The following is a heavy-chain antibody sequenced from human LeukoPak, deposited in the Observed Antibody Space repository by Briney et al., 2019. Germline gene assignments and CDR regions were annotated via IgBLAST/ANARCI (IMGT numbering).Heavy chain of an antibody. CDR1: GGTFSSYA. V-gene: IGHV1-69*05. CDR3: ARDSWFGESQSPPFDY. J-gene: IGHJ4*02. Sequence: SVKVSCKASGGTFSSYAISWVRQAPGQGLEWMGRIIPIFGTAHYAQKFQGRVTITTDESTSTAYMELSSLRSEDTAVYYCARDSWFGESQSPPFDYWGQGTLVTVSS. CDR2: IIPIFGTA. D-gene: IGHD3-10*01.